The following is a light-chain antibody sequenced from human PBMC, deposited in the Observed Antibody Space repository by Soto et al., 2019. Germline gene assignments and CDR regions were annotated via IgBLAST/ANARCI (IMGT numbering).Light chain of an antibody. V-gene: IGKV1-5*03. CDR2: KAS. CDR3: QQYDTYWT. CDR1: QGIGSW. Sequence: IQMTQSPSTLSASVGDRVIITCLASQGIGSWLAWYQQKPGKAPKLLIYKASTLESGVPSRFSGSGSETDFTLTISSLQPDDFATYYCQQYDTYWTFGQGTKVEIK. J-gene: IGKJ1*01.